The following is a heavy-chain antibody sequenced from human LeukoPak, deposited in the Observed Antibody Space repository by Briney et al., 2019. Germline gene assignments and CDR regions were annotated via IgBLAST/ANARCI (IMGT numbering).Heavy chain of an antibody. CDR2: ISYDGSNK. V-gene: IGHV3-30*03. CDR1: GFTFSSYG. J-gene: IGHJ4*02. Sequence: GSLRLSCAASGFTFSSYGMHWVRQAPGKGLEWVAVISYDGSNKYYADSVKGRFTISRDNSKNTLYLQMNSLKTEDTAVYYCARGLRLAVAGTYYFDYWGQGTLVTVSS. CDR3: ARGLRLAVAGTYYFDY. D-gene: IGHD6-19*01.